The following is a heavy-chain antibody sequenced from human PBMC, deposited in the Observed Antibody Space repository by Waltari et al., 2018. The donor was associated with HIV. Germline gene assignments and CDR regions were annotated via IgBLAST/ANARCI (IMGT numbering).Heavy chain of an antibody. CDR1: GDSVSSNGGA. D-gene: IGHD5-12*01. Sequence: VQLQQSGPGLVKASQPLPPTCAISGDSVSSNGGAWNWIRQSPFRGLEWLGRTYYTSKWFYDYAVSVKSRITINPDTSKNHFSLQLNSVTLEDTAVYFCARGWLRDYFDYWGQGTLVTVSS. CDR3: ARGWLRDYFDY. V-gene: IGHV6-1*01. J-gene: IGHJ4*02. CDR2: TYYTSKWFY.